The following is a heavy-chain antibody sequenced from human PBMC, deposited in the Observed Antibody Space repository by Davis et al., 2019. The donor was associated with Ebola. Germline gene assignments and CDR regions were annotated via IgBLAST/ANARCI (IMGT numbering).Heavy chain of an antibody. Sequence: GSLRLSCAASGLTFSHHWMSWVRQAPGKGLEWVAHIKEDGSEEYYVDSVKGRFTISRDNAKNSLYLQMNSLSADDTAVYYCAKVHSGPYFDYWGQGTLVTVSS. V-gene: IGHV3-7*01. CDR2: IKEDGSEE. CDR1: GLTFSHHW. D-gene: IGHD1-26*01. CDR3: AKVHSGPYFDY. J-gene: IGHJ4*02.